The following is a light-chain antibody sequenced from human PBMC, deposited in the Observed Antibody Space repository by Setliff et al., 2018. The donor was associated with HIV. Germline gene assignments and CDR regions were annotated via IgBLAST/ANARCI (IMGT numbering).Light chain of an antibody. V-gene: IGLV1-40*01. Sequence: QLVLTQPPSVSGTPGQRVTISCTGSNSNIGAGYDVHWYQQLPGTAPKLLIYGDTNRPSGVPDRFSGSKSGTSASLGITGLQAEDEADYYCQSYDESLSGSYVFGTGTKVT. J-gene: IGLJ1*01. CDR2: GDT. CDR3: QSYDESLSGSYV. CDR1: NSNIGAGYD.